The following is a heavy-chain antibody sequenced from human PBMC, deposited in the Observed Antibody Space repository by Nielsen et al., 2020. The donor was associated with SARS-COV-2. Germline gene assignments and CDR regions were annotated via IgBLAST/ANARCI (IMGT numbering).Heavy chain of an antibody. D-gene: IGHD2-2*02. J-gene: IGHJ4*02. CDR1: GYTLTSYA. CDR2: INTNTGNP. CDR3: ARARCSSTSYYMDF. Sequence: ASVKVSCKASGYTLTSYAMNWLRQAPGQGLEWMGWINTNTGNPAYAQGFTGRFVFSLDTSVSTAYLQISSLKAEDTAVYYCARARCSSTSYYMDFWGQGTLVTVSS. V-gene: IGHV7-4-1*02.